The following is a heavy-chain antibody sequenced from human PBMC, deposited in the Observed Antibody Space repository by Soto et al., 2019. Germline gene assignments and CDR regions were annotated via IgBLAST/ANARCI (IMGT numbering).Heavy chain of an antibody. Sequence: SETLSLTCNVSGGSISNSNYYWGWIRQPPGKGLEWIGSIYYTGNTYYNPSLKSRVTISVDTFKNQFSLKLDSVTAADTAVYFCGRHSIWLFLSDYGAEGSLVTVS. CDR3: GRHSIWLFLSDY. V-gene: IGHV4-39*01. CDR2: IYYTGNT. D-gene: IGHD3-9*01. J-gene: IGHJ4*02. CDR1: GGSISNSNYY.